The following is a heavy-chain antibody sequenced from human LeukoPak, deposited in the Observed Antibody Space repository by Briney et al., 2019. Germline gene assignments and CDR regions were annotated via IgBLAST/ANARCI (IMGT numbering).Heavy chain of an antibody. CDR1: GYTFTGYY. D-gene: IGHD2-2*02. CDR3: ARAPGDIVVVPAAIRAFDI. CDR2: INPNSGGT. J-gene: IGHJ3*02. Sequence: ASVKVSCKASGYTFTGYYMHWVRQAPGQGLEWVRWINPNSGGTNYAQKFQGRVTMTRDTSISTAYMELSRLRSDDTAVYYCARAPGDIVVVPAAIRAFDIWGQGTMVTVSS. V-gene: IGHV1-2*02.